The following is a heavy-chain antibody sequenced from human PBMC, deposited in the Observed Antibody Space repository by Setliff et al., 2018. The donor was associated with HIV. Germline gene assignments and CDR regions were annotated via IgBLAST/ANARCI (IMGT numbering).Heavy chain of an antibody. D-gene: IGHD3-22*01. CDR2: IYYSGST. Sequence: PSETLSLTCTVSGGSLNSHYWSWIRQPPGKGLDVIGTIYYSGSTNYHPSLKSRVTISVDTSKNQFSLKLSSVTAADTAVYYCARRSSGYGDWFDPWGQGTLVTV. CDR3: ARRSSGYGDWFDP. V-gene: IGHV4-59*11. CDR1: GGSLNSHY. J-gene: IGHJ5*02.